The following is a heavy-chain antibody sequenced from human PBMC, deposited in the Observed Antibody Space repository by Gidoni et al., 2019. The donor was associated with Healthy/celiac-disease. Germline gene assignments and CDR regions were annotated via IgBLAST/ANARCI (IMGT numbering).Heavy chain of an antibody. CDR2: ISYDGSNK. Sequence: QVQLVESGGGVVQPGRSLRLSCAPSAFTFSSYAMHWVRQAPGKGLEWVAVISYDGSNKYYADSVKGRFTISRDNSKNTLYLQMNSLRAEDTAVYYCARQSGYSSGPFDPWGQGTLVTVSS. CDR3: ARQSGYSSGPFDP. D-gene: IGHD6-19*01. J-gene: IGHJ5*02. CDR1: AFTFSSYA. V-gene: IGHV3-30-3*01.